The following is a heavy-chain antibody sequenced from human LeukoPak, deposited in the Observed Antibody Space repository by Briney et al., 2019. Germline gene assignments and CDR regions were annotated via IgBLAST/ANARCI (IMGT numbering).Heavy chain of an antibody. V-gene: IGHV6-1*01. Sequence: SQTLSLTCAISGDSVSSNSVTWNWIRQSPSRGLEWLGRTYYRSKWYNDYAVSVKSRITINPDTSKDQFSLQLNSVTPEDTAVYYCTREAAVGYSDYWGQGTLVTVSS. CDR3: TREAAVGYSDY. CDR2: TYYRSKWYN. CDR1: GDSVSSNSVT. J-gene: IGHJ4*02. D-gene: IGHD6-13*01.